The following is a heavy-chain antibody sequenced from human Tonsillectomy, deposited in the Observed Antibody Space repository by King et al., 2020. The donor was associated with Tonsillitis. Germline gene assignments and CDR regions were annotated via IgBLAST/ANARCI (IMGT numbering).Heavy chain of an antibody. CDR1: GASIRSSHYY. J-gene: IGHJ4*02. D-gene: IGHD2/OR15-2a*01. Sequence: QLQESGPGLVKPSETLSLTCYVSGASIRSSHYYWGWIRQPPGKGLEWIGSAYHSGSASYNSSLKSRVTISVDTSKIQFSLNLTSVTAADTAVYYCVRVWDTNNFLWGQGTLVTVSS. V-gene: IGHV4-39*07. CDR2: AYHSGSA. CDR3: VRVWDTNNFL.